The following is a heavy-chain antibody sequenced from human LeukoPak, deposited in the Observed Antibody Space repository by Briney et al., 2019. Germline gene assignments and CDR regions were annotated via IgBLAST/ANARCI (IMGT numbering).Heavy chain of an antibody. Sequence: PGGSLRLSCAASGFTFSSYDMTWVRQAPGKGLEWVSAISGSGGSTYYADSVKGRFTISRDNSKNTLYLQMNSLRAEDTAVYYCAKDLVGRSSSPTARDYWGQGTLVTVSS. J-gene: IGHJ4*02. CDR2: ISGSGGST. V-gene: IGHV3-23*01. CDR1: GFTFSSYD. D-gene: IGHD6-13*01. CDR3: AKDLVGRSSSPTARDY.